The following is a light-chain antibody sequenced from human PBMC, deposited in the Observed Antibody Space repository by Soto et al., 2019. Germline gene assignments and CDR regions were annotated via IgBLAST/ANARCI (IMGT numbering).Light chain of an antibody. CDR1: QIVSTH. J-gene: IGKJ1*01. CDR2: GTS. CDR3: HQYNFWPT. V-gene: IGKV3-15*01. Sequence: EIVMTQSPATLSVSPGERATLSCRASQIVSTHLAWYQQKPGQSPRLLIYGTSTRATGVPARFSGGGSGTEFTLTISSLQSEDFAVYFCHQYNFWPTFGQGTKVEIK.